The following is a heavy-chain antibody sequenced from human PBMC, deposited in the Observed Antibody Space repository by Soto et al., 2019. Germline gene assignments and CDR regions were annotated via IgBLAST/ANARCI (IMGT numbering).Heavy chain of an antibody. Sequence: SETLSLTCTVSGGSISSSSYYWGWIRQPPGKGLEWIGSIYYSGSTYYNPSLKSRVTISVDTSKNQFSLKLSSVTAADTAVYYCARDYDFWSGYGDDAFDIWGQGTMVTVS. V-gene: IGHV4-39*02. CDR1: GGSISSSSYY. J-gene: IGHJ3*02. CDR2: IYYSGST. CDR3: ARDYDFWSGYGDDAFDI. D-gene: IGHD3-3*01.